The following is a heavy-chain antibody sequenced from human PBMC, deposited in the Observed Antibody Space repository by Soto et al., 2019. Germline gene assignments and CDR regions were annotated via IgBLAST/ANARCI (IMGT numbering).Heavy chain of an antibody. V-gene: IGHV3-33*01. CDR1: GFTFSSYG. CDR3: VRGGGGPYYFDY. J-gene: IGHJ4*02. CDR2: IWYDGSNK. Sequence: QVQLVESGGGVVQPGRSLRLSCAASGFTFSSYGMHWVRQAPGKGLEWVAVIWYDGSNKYYADSVKGRFTISRDNSKNTLELKMNSLRAEETAVYYWVRGGGGPYYFDYWGQGTLVTVSS. D-gene: IGHD3-16*01.